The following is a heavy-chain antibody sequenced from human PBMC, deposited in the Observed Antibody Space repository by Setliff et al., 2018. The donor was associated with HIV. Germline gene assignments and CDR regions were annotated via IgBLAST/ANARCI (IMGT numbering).Heavy chain of an antibody. V-gene: IGHV4-59*06. CDR3: ARDRYAGEIDY. CDR2: IYYTGST. CDR1: SESFTNYY. Sequence: SETLSLTCTVDSESFTNYYWSWIRQPPGKGLEWIGYIYYTGSTYFNPSLKSRVTLSIDTSKNQFSLKLSSVTAADTAVYYCARDRYAGEIDYWGQGTLVTVSS. J-gene: IGHJ4*02. D-gene: IGHD3-10*01.